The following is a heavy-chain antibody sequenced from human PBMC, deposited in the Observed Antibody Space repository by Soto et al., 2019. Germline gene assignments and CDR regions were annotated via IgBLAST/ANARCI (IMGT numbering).Heavy chain of an antibody. Sequence: EVQLLESGGGLVQPGGSLRLSCAASGFTFSSYAMSWVRQAPGKGLEWVSAISGSGGSTYYADSVKGRFTISRDNSKNTLYLQMNSLRAEDTAVYYCAKGSEVRVHLRTPYYYYMDVWGKGTTVTVSS. D-gene: IGHD3-10*01. CDR1: GFTFSSYA. V-gene: IGHV3-23*01. J-gene: IGHJ6*03. CDR3: AKGSEVRVHLRTPYYYYMDV. CDR2: ISGSGGST.